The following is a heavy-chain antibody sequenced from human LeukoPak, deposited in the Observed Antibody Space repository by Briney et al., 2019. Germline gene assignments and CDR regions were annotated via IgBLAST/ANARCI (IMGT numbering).Heavy chain of an antibody. Sequence: GGSLRLSCAASGFTFSNYAMSWVRQAPGKGLEWVAAINNDGRSSYYADSVKGRFTISRDNSKNTLYLQMNSLRADDSAVYFCAKGREWLFSYFDFWGQGTLVTVSS. V-gene: IGHV3-23*01. CDR2: INNDGRSS. CDR3: AKGREWLFSYFDF. J-gene: IGHJ4*02. D-gene: IGHD3-10*01. CDR1: GFTFSNYA.